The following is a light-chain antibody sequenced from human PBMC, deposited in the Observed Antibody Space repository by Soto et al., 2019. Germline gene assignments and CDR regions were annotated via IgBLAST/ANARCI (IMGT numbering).Light chain of an antibody. CDR3: QTWDTGIAV. Sequence: QLVLTQSPSASASLGASVKLTCTLSSGHSSYAIAWHQQQPHKGPRFLMNLNSDGSHTRGDGIPDRFSGSSSGAERYLSISSLQSEDEADYYCQTWDTGIAVFGGGTQLTVL. J-gene: IGLJ7*01. V-gene: IGLV4-69*01. CDR2: LNSDGSH. CDR1: SGHSSYA.